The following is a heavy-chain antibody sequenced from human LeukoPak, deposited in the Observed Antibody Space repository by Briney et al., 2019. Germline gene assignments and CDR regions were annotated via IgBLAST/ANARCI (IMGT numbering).Heavy chain of an antibody. V-gene: IGHV3-53*01. D-gene: IGHD6-13*01. CDR3: AGYSSSWHIFDY. CDR1: GFTVSSNY. J-gene: IGHJ4*02. CDR2: IYSGGST. Sequence: GGSLRLSCAASGFTVSSNYMSWVRQAPGKGLEWVSVIYSGGSTYYADSVKGRFTISRDNSKNTLYLQMNSLRAEDTAVYYCAGYSSSWHIFDYWGQGTLVTVSS.